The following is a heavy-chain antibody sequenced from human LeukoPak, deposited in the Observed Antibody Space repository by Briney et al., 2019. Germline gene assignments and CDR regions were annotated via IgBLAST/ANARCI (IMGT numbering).Heavy chain of an antibody. CDR3: ARALWKYCSSTSCPPGYYYMDV. CDR2: INPNSGGT. CDR1: GYTFTGYY. D-gene: IGHD2-2*01. J-gene: IGHJ6*03. V-gene: IGHV1-2*02. Sequence: ASVKVSCKASGYTFTGYYMHWVRQAPGQGLEWMGWINPNSGGTNYAQKFQGRVTMTRDTSISTAYMELSRLRSDDTAVYYCARALWKYCSSTSCPPGYYYMDVWGKGTTATVSS.